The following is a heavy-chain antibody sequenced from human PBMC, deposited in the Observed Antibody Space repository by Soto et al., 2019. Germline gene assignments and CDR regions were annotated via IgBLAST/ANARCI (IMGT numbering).Heavy chain of an antibody. J-gene: IGHJ4*02. V-gene: IGHV4-59*12. CDR3: AKSPSGYDASFDY. D-gene: IGHD5-12*01. Sequence: SETLSLTCTVSGGSISSYYWSWIRQPPGKGLEWIGYIYYSGSTNYNPSLKSRVTISVDTSKNQFSLKLSSVTAADTAVYYCAKSPSGYDASFDYWGQGTLVTVSS. CDR2: IYYSGST. CDR1: GGSISSYY.